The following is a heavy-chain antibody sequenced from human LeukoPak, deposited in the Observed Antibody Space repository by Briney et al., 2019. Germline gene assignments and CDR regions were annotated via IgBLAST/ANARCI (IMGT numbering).Heavy chain of an antibody. D-gene: IGHD2-15*01. V-gene: IGHV3-23*01. Sequence: GGSLRLSCAASVYTFSIYAVSCVRQTPGEGVGCISAISGSDSGTYHADSVRGRFTISRDNSKSTLYLQTSRLRVEDTATYYCVKAPRGSCSGTICYHMDVWGKGTTVTVSS. CDR1: VYTFSIYA. CDR3: VKAPRGSCSGTICYHMDV. CDR2: ISGSDSGT. J-gene: IGHJ6*03.